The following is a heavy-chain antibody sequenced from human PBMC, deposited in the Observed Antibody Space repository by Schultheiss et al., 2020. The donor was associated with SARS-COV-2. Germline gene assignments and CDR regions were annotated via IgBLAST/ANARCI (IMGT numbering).Heavy chain of an antibody. Sequence: GESLKISCAASGFTFSSYAMHWVRQAPGKGLEWVAVISYDGSNKYYADSVKGRFTISRDNSKNTLYLQMNSLRAEDTAVYYCASSGWHLGFDYWGQGTLVTVSS. CDR2: ISYDGSNK. CDR3: ASSGWHLGFDY. D-gene: IGHD6-19*01. CDR1: GFTFSSYA. V-gene: IGHV3-30*01. J-gene: IGHJ4*02.